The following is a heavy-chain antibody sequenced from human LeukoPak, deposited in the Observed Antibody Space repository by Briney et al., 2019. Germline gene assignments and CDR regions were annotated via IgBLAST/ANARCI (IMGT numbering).Heavy chain of an antibody. Sequence: PGGSLRLSCAASGFTSSSYAMSWVRRAPGKGLEWVSAISGSGGSTYYADSVKGRFTISRDNSKNTLYLQMNSLRAEDTAVYYCAKDRWFFFDYWGQGTLVTVSS. CDR2: ISGSGGST. J-gene: IGHJ4*02. D-gene: IGHD3-10*01. CDR3: AKDRWFFFDY. V-gene: IGHV3-23*01. CDR1: GFTSSSYA.